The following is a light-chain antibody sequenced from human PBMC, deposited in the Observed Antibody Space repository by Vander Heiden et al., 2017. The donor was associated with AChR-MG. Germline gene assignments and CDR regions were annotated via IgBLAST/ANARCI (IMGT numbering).Light chain of an antibody. CDR2: AAS. CDR1: QSISGY. V-gene: IGKV1-39*01. CDR3: QQTYSELPRT. J-gene: IGKJ1*01. Sequence: DIQMTQSPSSLSASVGDRVTISCRASQSISGYLNWYQQRPGKAPKLLIYAASSLQSGVPSRFSGSGSGTDFTLTISSLQPEDFATYYCQQTYSELPRTFGQGTKVEIK.